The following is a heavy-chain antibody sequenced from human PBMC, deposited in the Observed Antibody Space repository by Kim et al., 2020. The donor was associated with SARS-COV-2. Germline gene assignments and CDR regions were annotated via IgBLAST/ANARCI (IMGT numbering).Heavy chain of an antibody. CDR2: IIPIFGTA. V-gene: IGHV1-69*13. Sequence: SVKVSCKASGGTFSSYAISWVRQAPGQGLEWMGGIIPIFGTANYAQKFQDRVTITADESTSTAYMELSSLRSEDTAVYYCARDRLIAAAGPQPFDYWGQGTLVTVSS. J-gene: IGHJ4*02. CDR3: ARDRLIAAAGPQPFDY. D-gene: IGHD6-13*01. CDR1: GGTFSSYA.